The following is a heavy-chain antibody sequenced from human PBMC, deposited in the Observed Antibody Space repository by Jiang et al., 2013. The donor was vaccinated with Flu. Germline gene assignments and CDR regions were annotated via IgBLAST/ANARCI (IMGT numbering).Heavy chain of an antibody. CDR2: IDWDDDK. D-gene: IGHD2/OR15-2a*01. CDR3: ARIQNNGGWFDP. Sequence: KPTQTLTLTCTFSGFSLTTSEMCVSWIRQPPGKGLEWLARIDWDDDKYYSTSLKTRLTISKDTSKNQVVLTMTNMGPVDTATYYCARIQNNGGWFDPWGQGTLVTVSS. V-gene: IGHV2-70*11. J-gene: IGHJ5*02. CDR1: GFSLTTSEMC.